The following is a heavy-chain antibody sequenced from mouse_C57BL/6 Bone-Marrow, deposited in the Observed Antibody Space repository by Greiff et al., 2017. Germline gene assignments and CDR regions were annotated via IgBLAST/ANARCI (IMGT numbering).Heavy chain of an antibody. CDR3: AGYAAWFAY. Sequence: EVKLEESGPGLVKPSQSLSLTCSVTGFSITSGYYWNWIRQFPGNKLEWMGYISYDGSNNYNPSLKNPISITRDTSKNQFFLKLNSVTTEDTATYYCAGYAAWFAYWGQGTLVTVSA. CDR1: GFSITSGYY. J-gene: IGHJ3*01. V-gene: IGHV3-6*01. CDR2: ISYDGSN. D-gene: IGHD2-10*02.